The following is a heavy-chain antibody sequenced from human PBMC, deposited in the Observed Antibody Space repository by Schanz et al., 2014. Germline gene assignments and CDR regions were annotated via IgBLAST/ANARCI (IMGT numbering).Heavy chain of an antibody. CDR3: ARVALPGYSSPRDAFDI. CDR2: ISGSGGST. Sequence: DVHLLESGGGVVQPGRSLRLSCAASGFTFSSYAMSWVRQAPGKGLEWVSAISGSGGSTYYADSVKGRFTISRDNSKNTLYLQMNGLRAEDTAVYYCARVALPGYSSPRDAFDIWGQGTMVTVSS. CDR1: GFTFSSYA. V-gene: IGHV3-23*01. J-gene: IGHJ3*02. D-gene: IGHD5-18*01.